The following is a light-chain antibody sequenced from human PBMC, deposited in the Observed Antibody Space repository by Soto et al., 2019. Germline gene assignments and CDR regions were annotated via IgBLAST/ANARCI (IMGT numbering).Light chain of an antibody. CDR3: QQRYYWPRT. CDR1: QSVSSY. Sequence: EIVLTQSPATLSLSPGERATLSCRASQSVSSYLAWYQQKPGQAPRLLIYDASNRATGIPARFSGSGSGTDFTPTISSLEPEDFAVYYCQQRYYWPRTFGQGTKVEIK. V-gene: IGKV3-11*01. CDR2: DAS. J-gene: IGKJ1*01.